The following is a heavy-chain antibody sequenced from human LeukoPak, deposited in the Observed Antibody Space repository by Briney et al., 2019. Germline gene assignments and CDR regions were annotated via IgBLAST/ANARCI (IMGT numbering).Heavy chain of an antibody. V-gene: IGHV4-38-2*02. CDR1: AYSISSGYY. J-gene: IGHJ4*02. CDR3: ARVLVHYYDSSGYYSYYFDY. D-gene: IGHD3-22*01. CDR2: IYHSGST. Sequence: SETLSLTCTVSAYSISSGYYWGWIRQPPGKGLEWIGSIYHSGSTYYNPSLKSRVTISVDTSKNQFSLKLSSVTAADTAVYYCARVLVHYYDSSGYYSYYFDYWGQGTLVTVSS.